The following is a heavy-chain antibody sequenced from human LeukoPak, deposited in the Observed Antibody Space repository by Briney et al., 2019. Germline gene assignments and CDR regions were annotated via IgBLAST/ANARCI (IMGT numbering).Heavy chain of an antibody. CDR1: GFTFSSYA. CDR3: AKDGMATTSYYFDY. D-gene: IGHD5-24*01. CDR2: ISGSGGST. Sequence: PGGSLRLSCAASGFTFSSYAMSWVRQAPGKGLEWVSAISGSGGSTYYADSVKGRFTISRDNSKNTLYLQMNSLGAEDTAVYYCAKDGMATTSYYFDYWGQGTLVTASS. V-gene: IGHV3-23*01. J-gene: IGHJ4*02.